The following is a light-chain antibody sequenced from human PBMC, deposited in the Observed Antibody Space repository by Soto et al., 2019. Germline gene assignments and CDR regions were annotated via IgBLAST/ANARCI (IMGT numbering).Light chain of an antibody. CDR2: DAS. V-gene: IGKV1-33*01. CDR3: QQYDGLPT. CDR1: QDISNY. J-gene: IGKJ3*01. Sequence: DIQLTQSPSSLSASVGDRVAITCQASQDISNYLNWHHQKPGQAPKVLIYDASNLKAGVPSTFSGSGAGTHFTLTISSLQPEDIGTYFCQQYDGLPTFGPGTKVHI.